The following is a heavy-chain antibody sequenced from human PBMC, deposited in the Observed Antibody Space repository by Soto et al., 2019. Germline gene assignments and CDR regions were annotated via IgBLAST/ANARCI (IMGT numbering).Heavy chain of an antibody. J-gene: IGHJ4*02. Sequence: SETLSLTCTVSGCSITTYYWSWIRQPPGKALEWIGYIDYSGITNYSPSLKSRVTISLDTSKNQFSLRLSSVTAADTAVYYCARHRVRDYARFDYWGQGTLVTVSS. D-gene: IGHD4-17*01. CDR2: IDYSGIT. CDR3: ARHRVRDYARFDY. V-gene: IGHV4-59*08. CDR1: GCSITTYY.